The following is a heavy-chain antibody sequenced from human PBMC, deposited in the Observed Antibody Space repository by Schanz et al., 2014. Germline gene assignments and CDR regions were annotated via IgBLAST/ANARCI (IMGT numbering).Heavy chain of an antibody. J-gene: IGHJ3*02. CDR3: VTEKRMESSTWAKAFDI. Sequence: QVQLVQSGAEVKKPGASVKLSCKASNYIFTKYYIHCVRQAPGQGLEWMGLINPYDDTIDYAKKFQGRFTMTRDTSTTTVYMELSSLRSDDTAMYYCVTEKRMESSTWAKAFDIWGQGTWVTVSS. D-gene: IGHD2-2*01. CDR2: INPYDDTI. CDR1: NYIFTKYY. V-gene: IGHV1-46*01.